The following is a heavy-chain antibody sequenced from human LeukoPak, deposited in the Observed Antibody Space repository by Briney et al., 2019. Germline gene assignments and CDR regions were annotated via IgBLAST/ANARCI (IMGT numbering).Heavy chain of an antibody. J-gene: IGHJ5*02. CDR1: GFTFSSYW. V-gene: IGHV3-7*01. CDR2: IKQDGSEK. Sequence: PGGSLRLSCAASGFTFSSYWMSWVRQAPGKGLEWVANIKQDGSEKYYVDSVKGRFTISRDNAKNSLYLQMNSLRAEDTAVYYCARELGAYYDYVWGSDSFPNWFDPWGQGTLVTVSS. D-gene: IGHD3-16*01. CDR3: ARELGAYYDYVWGSDSFPNWFDP.